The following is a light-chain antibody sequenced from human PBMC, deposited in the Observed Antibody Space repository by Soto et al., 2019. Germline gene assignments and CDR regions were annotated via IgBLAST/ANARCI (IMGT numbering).Light chain of an antibody. J-gene: IGKJ4*01. CDR1: QSISSN. CDR2: DAS. Sequence: EIVMTQSPATLSVSPGERAPLTCKASQSISSNLPWYQQQPGQAPRLLIYDASTRATGIPARFSGSGSGTEFTLTISSLQSEDFAVYYCQQYNNWPPLTFGGGTKVEVK. V-gene: IGKV3-15*01. CDR3: QQYNNWPPLT.